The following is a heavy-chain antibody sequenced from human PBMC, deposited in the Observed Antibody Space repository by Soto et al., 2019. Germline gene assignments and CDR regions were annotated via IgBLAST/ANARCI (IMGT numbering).Heavy chain of an antibody. Sequence: QVQLQQWGAGLLKPSETLSLTCAVYGGSFSGYYWSWIRQPPGKGLEWIGEINHSGSTNYNPSLKSRVTISVDTSKNQFSLKLSSVTAADTAVYYCARGPTGIAARENAFDIWGQGTMFTVSS. CDR2: INHSGST. J-gene: IGHJ3*02. CDR1: GGSFSGYY. V-gene: IGHV4-34*01. CDR3: ARGPTGIAARENAFDI. D-gene: IGHD6-6*01.